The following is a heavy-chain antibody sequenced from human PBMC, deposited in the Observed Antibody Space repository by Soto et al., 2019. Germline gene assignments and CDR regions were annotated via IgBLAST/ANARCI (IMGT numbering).Heavy chain of an antibody. CDR1: GFTFVHYA. Sequence: PGGSLRLSCAASGFTFVHYALTWVRQAPGKGLVWVADISGSGESAFYADSVKGRFTISRDNSENMAYMEVNSLRAEDTAVYYCAKSHSRAPAYYYYYGMDVWVQGTTVTDS. CDR3: AKSHSRAPAYYYYYGMDV. J-gene: IGHJ6*02. V-gene: IGHV3-23*01. CDR2: ISGSGESA. D-gene: IGHD6-13*01.